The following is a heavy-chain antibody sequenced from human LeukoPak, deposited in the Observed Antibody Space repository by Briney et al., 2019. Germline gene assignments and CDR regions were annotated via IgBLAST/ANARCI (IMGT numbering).Heavy chain of an antibody. D-gene: IGHD1-26*01. CDR1: GDSISSSGYY. Sequence: SETLSLTCTVSGDSISSSGYYWSWIRQPPGKGLEWIASIYHSGTTYYNPSLKSRVTISLDTSKNQFSLKLSSVTAADTAVYYCARGDGSGSYHTGYYYYMDVWGKGTTVTISS. CDR3: ARGDGSGSYHTGYYYYMDV. J-gene: IGHJ6*03. CDR2: IYHSGTT. V-gene: IGHV4-39*07.